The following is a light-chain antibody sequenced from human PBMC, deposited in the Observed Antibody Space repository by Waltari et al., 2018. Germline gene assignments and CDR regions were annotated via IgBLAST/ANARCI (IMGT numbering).Light chain of an antibody. J-gene: IGKJ1*01. CDR2: GAS. CDR1: QSVTNNY. V-gene: IGKV3-20*01. CDR3: QQYGTSLST. Sequence: EIVLTQSPGTRSLSPGERATLSCRASQSVTNNYLAWYQQKRGQAPRALIYGASSRASGVPDRFSGSGSGTDFTLTISRLEPEDFAVYYCQQYGTSLSTFGQGTRVEIK.